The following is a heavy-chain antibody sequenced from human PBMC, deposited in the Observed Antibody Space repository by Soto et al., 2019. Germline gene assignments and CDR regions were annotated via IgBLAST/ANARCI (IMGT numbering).Heavy chain of an antibody. D-gene: IGHD3-3*01. V-gene: IGHV3-66*01. Sequence: EVQLVESGGGLVQPGGSLRLSCAASGFTVSSYYMSRVRQAPGKGLEWVSIIHRGGNTYYADSVKGRFTISRDNSNNMLFLQMNSLRADDTAVYYCARDPGYGLPFLEYLFHRGQGTLVTVSS. J-gene: IGHJ4*02. CDR2: IHRGGNT. CDR3: ARDPGYGLPFLEYLFH. CDR1: GFTVSSYY.